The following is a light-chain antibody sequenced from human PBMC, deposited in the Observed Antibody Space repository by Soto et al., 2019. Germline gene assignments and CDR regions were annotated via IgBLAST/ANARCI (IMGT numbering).Light chain of an antibody. J-gene: IGKJ1*01. V-gene: IGKV1-6*01. CDR2: GAS. Sequence: AIQVTQSPCSLSASVGARVTITCRASQGIRNDLGWYQQKPGKAPKLLIYGASSLQSGVPSRFSGSGSGTDFTLTISSLQPEDFATYYCLQDYNYPRTFGQGTKVAIK. CDR1: QGIRND. CDR3: LQDYNYPRT.